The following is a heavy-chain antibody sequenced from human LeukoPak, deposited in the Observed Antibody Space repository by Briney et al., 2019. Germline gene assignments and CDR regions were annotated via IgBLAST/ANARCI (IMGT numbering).Heavy chain of an antibody. Sequence: PGGSLRLSCAASGFTFSNYAMGWVRQAPGKGLECVSIISDSGGGTYYADSVKGRFTISRDNSNKTVYLQMNSLRAEDTAVYYCAKYLDSGVRGPFQWGQGTLVTVSS. CDR2: ISDSGGGT. J-gene: IGHJ4*02. CDR1: GFTFSNYA. CDR3: AKYLDSGVRGPFQ. D-gene: IGHD3-9*01. V-gene: IGHV3-23*01.